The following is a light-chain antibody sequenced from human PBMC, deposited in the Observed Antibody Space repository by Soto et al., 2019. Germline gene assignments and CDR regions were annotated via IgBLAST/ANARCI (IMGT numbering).Light chain of an antibody. CDR2: DVS. J-gene: IGLJ2*01. CDR1: SSDVGGYNY. V-gene: IGLV2-14*01. Sequence: QSALTQPASVSGSPGQSITISCTGTSSDVGGYNYVSWYQQHTGKAPKLMIYDVSNRPSGVSNRFSGSKSGNTASLTISGLQAEDEADYYCSSYTSSSNLVVFGGGTKLTV. CDR3: SSYTSSSNLVV.